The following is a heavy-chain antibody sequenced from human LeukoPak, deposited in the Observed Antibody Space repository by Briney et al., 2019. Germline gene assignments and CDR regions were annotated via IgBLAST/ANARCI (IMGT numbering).Heavy chain of an antibody. CDR1: GFTFEDYA. V-gene: IGHV3-9*01. CDR3: VKDSYGLSGSYYLYSFDY. Sequence: GGSLRLSCAASGFTFEDYAMHWVRQAPGKGLEWVSGISWNSLYIGYADSVKGRFTISRDNAKNSLYLQMSRLRPEDTAFYYCVKDSYGLSGSYYLYSFDYWGQGALVTVSS. J-gene: IGHJ4*02. CDR2: ISWNSLYI. D-gene: IGHD3-10*01.